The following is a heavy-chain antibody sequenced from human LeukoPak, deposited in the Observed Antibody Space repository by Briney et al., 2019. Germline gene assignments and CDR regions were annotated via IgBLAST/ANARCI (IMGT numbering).Heavy chain of an antibody. J-gene: IGHJ4*02. CDR1: GFTFRSYW. CDR3: ARTNYHFDY. CDR2: IRSDGSST. Sequence: GGSLRLSCAASGFTFRSYWMHWVRQAPGKGLVWVSRIRSDGSSTTYADSVKGRFTISRDNAKNTLYLQMNSLRAEDTAVYYCARTNYHFDYWGQGTLVTVSS. D-gene: IGHD1-7*01. V-gene: IGHV3-74*01.